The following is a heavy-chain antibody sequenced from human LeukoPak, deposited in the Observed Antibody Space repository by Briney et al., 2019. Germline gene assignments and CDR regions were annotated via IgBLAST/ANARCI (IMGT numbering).Heavy chain of an antibody. CDR1: GGTFSSYT. D-gene: IGHD6-13*01. CDR2: IIPILGIA. Sequence: SVKVSCKASGGTFSSYTISWVRQAPGQGLEWMGRIIPILGIANYAQKFQGRVTITADKSTSTAYMELSSLRSEDTAVYYCARTRRYSSSWYDQYYFDYWGQGTLVTVSS. V-gene: IGHV1-69*02. CDR3: ARTRRYSSSWYDQYYFDY. J-gene: IGHJ4*02.